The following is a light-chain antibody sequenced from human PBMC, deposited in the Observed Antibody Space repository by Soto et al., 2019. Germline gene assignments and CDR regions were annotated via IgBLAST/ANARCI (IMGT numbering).Light chain of an antibody. Sequence: DIQMTQSPSSVSASVGDSVSFACQSSQTVKNNVNWYQHKRGKAPKLLISGSSNLQNGVPPRFSGSGTGTDFTLTINRPQPEDAAKDYGQQTYRHRRTFGQGTSV. CDR1: QTVKNN. CDR3: QQTYRHRRT. V-gene: IGKV1-39*01. J-gene: IGKJ1*01. CDR2: GSS.